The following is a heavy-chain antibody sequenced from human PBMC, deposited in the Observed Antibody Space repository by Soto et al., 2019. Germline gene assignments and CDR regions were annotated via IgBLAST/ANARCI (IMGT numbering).Heavy chain of an antibody. CDR3: ARGPIVVVPTTMPVQWFNP. V-gene: IGHV1-46*01. D-gene: IGHD2-2*01. CDR2: INPSSGST. Sequence: ASVKVSCKASGYTFISYFIHWVRQAPGQGLEWMGVINPSSGSTSYAQKFQGRVTVTRDTSTSTVYMELSSLRSEDTAIYYCARGPIVVVPTTMPVQWFNPWG. J-gene: IGHJ5*02. CDR1: GYTFISYF.